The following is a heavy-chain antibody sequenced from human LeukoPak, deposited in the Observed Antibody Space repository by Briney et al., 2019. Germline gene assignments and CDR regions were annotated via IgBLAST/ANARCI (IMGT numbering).Heavy chain of an antibody. Sequence: ASVKVSCKASGYPFTGYYLHWLRQAPGQELEWLGWINPNSGGTNYAPKFQGRVTMTRDTSINAAYMELSSLRSDDTAVYYCAREFRTTTWSFDAFDLWGQGTTVTVSS. D-gene: IGHD1/OR15-1a*01. CDR1: GYPFTGYY. J-gene: IGHJ3*01. CDR2: INPNSGGT. V-gene: IGHV1-2*02. CDR3: AREFRTTTWSFDAFDL.